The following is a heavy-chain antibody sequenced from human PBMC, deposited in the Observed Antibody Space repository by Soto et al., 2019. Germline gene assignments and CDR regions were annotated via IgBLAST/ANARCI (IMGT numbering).Heavy chain of an antibody. D-gene: IGHD3-16*02. CDR2: IYYSGST. Sequence: TSETLSLTCTVSGGSISSGGYYWSWIRQHPGKGLEWIGYIYYSGSTYYNPSLKSRVTISVDTSKNQFSLKLSSVTAADTAVYYCARGDCVWGSYRWGQGTLVTVSS. CDR3: ARGDCVWGSYR. J-gene: IGHJ4*02. CDR1: GGSISSGGYY. V-gene: IGHV4-31*03.